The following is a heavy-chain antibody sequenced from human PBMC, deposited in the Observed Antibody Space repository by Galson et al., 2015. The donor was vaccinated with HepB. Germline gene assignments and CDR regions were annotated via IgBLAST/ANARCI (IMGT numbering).Heavy chain of an antibody. J-gene: IGHJ4*02. CDR2: INGDKGNT. CDR1: GYTFTTYS. D-gene: IGHD2-8*01. V-gene: IGHV1-3*01. CDR3: ARPRSVSAIFGRDRGPEYYLEY. Sequence: VKVSCKASGYTFTTYSMHWVRQAPGQRLEWMGWINGDKGNTRYSQKFQGRVTITRDISATTAYMELSSLRSEDTAVYYCARPRSVSAIFGRDRGPEYYLEYWGQGTPVTVSS.